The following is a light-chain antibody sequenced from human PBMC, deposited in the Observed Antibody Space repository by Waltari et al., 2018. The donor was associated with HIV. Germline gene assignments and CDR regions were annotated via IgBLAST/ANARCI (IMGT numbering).Light chain of an antibody. CDR2: DAS. V-gene: IGKV3-15*01. Sequence: EIVMTQSPANLSVSPGQSATLSCRASQSVDSNFAWYHQKPGQAPRLLIYDASSRAAGVPARFRGSGSGTDFTLAISSLQSGDFAVYYCQQYNNWPYTFGQGTKLEIK. CDR1: QSVDSN. CDR3: QQYNNWPYT. J-gene: IGKJ2*01.